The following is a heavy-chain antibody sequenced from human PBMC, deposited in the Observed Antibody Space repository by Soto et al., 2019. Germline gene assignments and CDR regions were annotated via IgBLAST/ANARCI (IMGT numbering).Heavy chain of an antibody. D-gene: IGHD6-13*01. CDR2: IYSGGST. V-gene: IGHV3-53*01. CDR1: GFTVSSNY. J-gene: IGHJ4*02. Sequence: GGSLRLSCAASGFTVSSNYMSWVRQAPGKGLEWVSVIYSGGSTYYADSVKGRFTISRDNSKNTLYLQMNSLRAEDTAVYYCARDLSDGIAAAGTDYWGQGTLVTVSS. CDR3: ARDLSDGIAAAGTDY.